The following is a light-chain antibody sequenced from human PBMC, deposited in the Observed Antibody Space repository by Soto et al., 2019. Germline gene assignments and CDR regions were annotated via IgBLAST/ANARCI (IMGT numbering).Light chain of an antibody. Sequence: QSALTQPPSASGSPGQSVTISCTGTSSDVGGYNSVSWYQQHPGKAPKLMIYEVNKRPSGVPDRFSGSKSSNTASLTVSGLQVEDEADYYCSSYGGSNNLVFGGGTKVTVL. J-gene: IGLJ2*01. CDR2: EVN. V-gene: IGLV2-8*01. CDR3: SSYGGSNNLV. CDR1: SSDVGGYNS.